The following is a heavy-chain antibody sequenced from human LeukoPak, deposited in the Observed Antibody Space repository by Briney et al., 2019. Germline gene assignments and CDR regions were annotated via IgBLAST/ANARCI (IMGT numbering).Heavy chain of an antibody. CDR3: ARDWGTSGFYYYYMDV. V-gene: IGHV1-2*02. CDR1: GYTFTGYY. J-gene: IGHJ6*03. D-gene: IGHD6-19*01. CDR2: INPNSGDT. Sequence: ASVKVSCKASGYTFTGYYMHWVRQAPGQGLEWMGWINPNSGDTHSAQRFQGRVTMTRDTSTSTAYMELSSLGSDDTAIYYCARDWGTSGFYYYYMDVWGKGTTVTVSS.